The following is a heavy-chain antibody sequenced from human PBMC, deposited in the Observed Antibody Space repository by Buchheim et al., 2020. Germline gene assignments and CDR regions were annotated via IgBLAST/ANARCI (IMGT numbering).Heavy chain of an antibody. CDR1: GFSFSTSW. CDR2: TNSDGSGT. CDR3: TRDSTSGSYDY. V-gene: IGHV3-74*01. J-gene: IGHJ4*02. Sequence: EVQLVESGGGLVQPGGSLRLSCAASGFSFSTSWMHWVRQAPGKGLVWVSRTNSDGSGTIYADSVKGRFTISRDNAKNTLFLQMNSLRAEDTAIYYCTRDSTSGSYDYWGQGTL. D-gene: IGHD3-10*01.